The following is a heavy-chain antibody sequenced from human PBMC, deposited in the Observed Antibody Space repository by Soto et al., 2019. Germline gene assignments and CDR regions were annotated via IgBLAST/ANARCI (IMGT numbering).Heavy chain of an antibody. Sequence: ASVKVSCKASGYTFTGYYMHWVRQAPGQGLEWMGWINPNSGGTNYAQKFQGWVTMTRDTSISTAYMELSRLRSDDTAVYYCAREREWIYGNYYGMDVWGQGTTVTVSS. CDR2: INPNSGGT. V-gene: IGHV1-2*04. CDR3: AREREWIYGNYYGMDV. CDR1: GYTFTGYY. D-gene: IGHD3-10*01. J-gene: IGHJ6*02.